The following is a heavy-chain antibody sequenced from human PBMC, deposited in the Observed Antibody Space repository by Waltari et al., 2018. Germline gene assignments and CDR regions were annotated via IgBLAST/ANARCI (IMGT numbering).Heavy chain of an antibody. D-gene: IGHD1-26*01. V-gene: IGHV3-9*01. CDR2: ISWSSGSI. J-gene: IGHJ3*02. CDR3: AKDIVGATGGAFDI. Sequence: EVQLVESGGGLVQPGRSLSLSCAASGFPFHDYALHWVRPAPGKGLSGVSGISWSSGSIGYADAVKGRFTISRDNDKNSLYLQMNSLRAEDTALYYCAKDIVGATGGAFDIWGQGTMVTVSS. CDR1: GFPFHDYA.